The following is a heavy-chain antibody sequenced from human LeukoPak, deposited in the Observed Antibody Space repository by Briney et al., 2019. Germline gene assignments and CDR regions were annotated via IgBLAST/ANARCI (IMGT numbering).Heavy chain of an antibody. D-gene: IGHD3-16*01. CDR3: AREVDRGRYFDY. V-gene: IGHV4-59*12. CDR2: FHHSGST. CDR1: GGSISSYY. Sequence: SETLSLTCTVSGGSISSYYWTWIRQSPGKGLEWIGFFHHSGSTNYNPSFKSRVTISADTSKNQFSLKLSSVTAADTAVYYCAREVDRGRYFDYWGQGTLVTVSS. J-gene: IGHJ4*02.